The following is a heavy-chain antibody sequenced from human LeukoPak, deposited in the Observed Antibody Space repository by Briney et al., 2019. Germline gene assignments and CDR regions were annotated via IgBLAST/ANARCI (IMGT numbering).Heavy chain of an antibody. D-gene: IGHD2-2*01. J-gene: IGHJ4*02. CDR2: IKEDGSVM. CDR3: ARDVSGSYATGSYLDY. CDR1: GFPFSNYW. V-gene: IGHV3-7*01. Sequence: PGGSLRLSCAASGFPFSNYWMSWVRQAPGKGLEWVANIKEDGSVMYYGDSLKGRFTISRDSAQNSLYLQMNSLRAEDTAVYFCARDVSGSYATGSYLDYWGQGAPVTVSS.